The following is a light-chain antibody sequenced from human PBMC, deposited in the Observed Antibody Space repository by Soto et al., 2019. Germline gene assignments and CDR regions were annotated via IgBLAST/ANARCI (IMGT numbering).Light chain of an antibody. CDR2: DVS. CDR3: SSYTRSNTYV. Sequence: QSVLTQPASVSGSPGQSITISCTGTSSDVGAYNYVSWYQQHPGKDPKLMIYDVSNRPSGVSNRFSGSKSGNTASLTISGLQAEDEAAYYCSSYTRSNTYVFGHVTKVTVL. CDR1: SSDVGAYNY. J-gene: IGLJ1*01. V-gene: IGLV2-14*01.